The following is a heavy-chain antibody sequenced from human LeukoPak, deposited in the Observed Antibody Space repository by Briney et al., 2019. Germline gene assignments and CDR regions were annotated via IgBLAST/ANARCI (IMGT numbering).Heavy chain of an antibody. CDR2: IDWDDDK. D-gene: IGHD3-16*01. CDR3: ARTTATMITHYYYYYMDV. Sequence: SGPALAKPTQTLTLTCTSSGFALSTSGMCVSWIRQPPGKALEWLARIDWDDDKYYSTSLKTRPTISKATSKNQVVLTMTNMDPVDTATYYCARTTATMITHYYYYYMDVWGKGTTVTVSS. J-gene: IGHJ6*03. CDR1: GFALSTSGMC. V-gene: IGHV2-70*11.